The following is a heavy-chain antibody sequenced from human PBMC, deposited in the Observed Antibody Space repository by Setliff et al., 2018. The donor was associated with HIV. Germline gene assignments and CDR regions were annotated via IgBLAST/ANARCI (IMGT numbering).Heavy chain of an antibody. CDR1: GYTFSSYS. J-gene: IGHJ4*02. Sequence: ASVKVSCKASGYTFSSYSMNWVRQAPGQGLEWMGYISAGTGNPTYAQGFTGRFVFYWDTSVRTAYQQINSLEAEDTAVYYCARDRRVGSYDYWGQGALVTVSS. D-gene: IGHD1-26*01. V-gene: IGHV7-4-1*02. CDR2: ISAGTGNP. CDR3: ARDRRVGSYDY.